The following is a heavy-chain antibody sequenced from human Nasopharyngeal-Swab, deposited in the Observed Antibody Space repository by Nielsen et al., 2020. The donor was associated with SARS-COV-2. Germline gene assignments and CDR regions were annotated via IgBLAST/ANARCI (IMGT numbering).Heavy chain of an antibody. V-gene: IGHV4-61*02. CDR1: GGSISSGSYY. CDR3: ASSGALYYYYYMDV. J-gene: IGHJ6*03. Sequence: SETLSLTCTVSGGSISSGSYYWSWIRQPAGKGLEWIGRIYTSGSTNYNPSLKSRVTISVDTSKNQFSLKLSSVTAADTAVYYCASSGALYYYYYMDVWGKGTTVTVSS. D-gene: IGHD6-25*01. CDR2: IYTSGST.